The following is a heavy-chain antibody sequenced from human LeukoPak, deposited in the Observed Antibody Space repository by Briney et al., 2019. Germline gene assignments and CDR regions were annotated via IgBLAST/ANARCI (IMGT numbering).Heavy chain of an antibody. V-gene: IGHV3-66*01. J-gene: IGHJ5*02. CDR2: IYIGGTT. Sequence: PGGSLRLSCAASGFTVSSNYMNWVRQAPGKGLEWVSVIYIGGTTYYADSVRDRFTISRDNSKNTLYLQMNSLRAEDTAVYYCARGPYCGDDCYLGWFDPWGQGTLVTVSS. CDR3: ARGPYCGDDCYLGWFDP. D-gene: IGHD2-21*02. CDR1: GFTVSSNY.